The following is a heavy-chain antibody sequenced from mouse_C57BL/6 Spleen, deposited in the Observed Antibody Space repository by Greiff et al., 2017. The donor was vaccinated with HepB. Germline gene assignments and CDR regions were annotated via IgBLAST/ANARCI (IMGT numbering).Heavy chain of an antibody. CDR3: ARALYYYGSSGWYFDV. D-gene: IGHD1-1*01. V-gene: IGHV1-42*01. CDR2: INPSTGGT. CDR1: GYSFTGYY. Sequence: VQLQQSGPELVKPGASVKISCKASGYSFTGYYMNWVKQSPEKSLEWIGEINPSTGGTTYNQKFKAKATLTVDKSSSTAYMQLKSLTSEDSAVYYSARALYYYGSSGWYFDVWGTGTTVTVSS. J-gene: IGHJ1*03.